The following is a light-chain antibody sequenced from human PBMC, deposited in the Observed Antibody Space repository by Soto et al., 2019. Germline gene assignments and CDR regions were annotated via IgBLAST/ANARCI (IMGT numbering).Light chain of an antibody. CDR2: SND. CDR3: AAWDGSLNAVV. Sequence: QSVLTQPPSASGAPGQRVTISCSGSSSNIGSNPVSWYQQLPGTAPKVLIYSNDQRPSGVPDRFFGSESGTSASLAISGLQSEDESDYYCAAWDGSLNAVVFGGGTKLTVL. V-gene: IGLV1-44*01. CDR1: SSNIGSNP. J-gene: IGLJ2*01.